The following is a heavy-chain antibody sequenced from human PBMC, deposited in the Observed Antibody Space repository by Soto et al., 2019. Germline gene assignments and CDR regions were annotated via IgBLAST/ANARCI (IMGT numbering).Heavy chain of an antibody. CDR2: INPSGGST. CDR1: GYTFTSYY. CDR3: AREAPLNGGVPAYGMDV. V-gene: IGHV1-46*01. J-gene: IGHJ6*02. Sequence: ASVKVSCKASGYTFTSYYMHWVRQAPGRGLEWMGIINPSGGSTSYAQKFQCRVTLTRDTSTSTVYMELSSLRSEDTAVYYCAREAPLNGGVPAYGMDVWGQGTTFTVSS. D-gene: IGHD2-8*01.